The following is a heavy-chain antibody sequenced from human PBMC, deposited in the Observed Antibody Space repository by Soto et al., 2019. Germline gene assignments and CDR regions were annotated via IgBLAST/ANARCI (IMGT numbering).Heavy chain of an antibody. V-gene: IGHV4-4*02. J-gene: IGHJ6*02. CDR3: ATMKKPRGYYYGLNV. CDR2: IYHLGGT. Sequence: QVQLQESGPGLVKPSGTLSLTCAVSGDSVRSSNWWTWVRQSPGKGLEGIGEIYHLGGTNYNPSLKSRVTISVDMAKNQVSLKLSSVTAADTAVYYCATMKKPRGYYYGLNVWGQGTTVTVSS. CDR1: GDSVRSSNW.